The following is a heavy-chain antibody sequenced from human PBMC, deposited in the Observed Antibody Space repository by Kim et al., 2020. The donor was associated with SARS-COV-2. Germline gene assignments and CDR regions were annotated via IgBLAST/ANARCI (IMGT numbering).Heavy chain of an antibody. Sequence: GGSLRLSCAASGFTFSAYAMSWVRQAPGKGLEWVSGISGSEGQRYYGDSVKGRFIISRDNSKNTLNLQMNSLRAEDTAVYYCAKHFGSSGSEFQHWGQGTLVTVSS. J-gene: IGHJ1*01. CDR1: GFTFSAYA. V-gene: IGHV3-23*01. CDR3: AKHFGSSGSEFQH. D-gene: IGHD3-22*01. CDR2: ISGSEGQR.